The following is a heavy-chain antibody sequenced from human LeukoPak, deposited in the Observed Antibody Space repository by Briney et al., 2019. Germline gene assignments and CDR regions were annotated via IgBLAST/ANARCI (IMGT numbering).Heavy chain of an antibody. CDR3: AKGRYYYDSSGYYRFDY. CDR1: GFTFSSYG. Sequence: PGRSLRLSCAASGFTFSSYGMHWVRQAPGKGLEWVAVISYDGSNKYYADSVKGRFTISRDNSKNTLYLQMNSLRAGDTAVYYCAKGRYYYDSSGYYRFDYWGQGTLVTVSS. CDR2: ISYDGSNK. V-gene: IGHV3-30*18. D-gene: IGHD3-22*01. J-gene: IGHJ4*02.